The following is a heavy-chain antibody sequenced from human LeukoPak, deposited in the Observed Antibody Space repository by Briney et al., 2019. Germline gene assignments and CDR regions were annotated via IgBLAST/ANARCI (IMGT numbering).Heavy chain of an antibody. J-gene: IGHJ5*02. V-gene: IGHV5-51*01. Sequence: GESLKISCKGSGYSFTSYWIGWVRQMPGKGLEWMGIIYPGDSDTRYSPSFQGQVTISADKSINTAYLQWSSLKASDTAIYCCVRRASRGPILVITGDNWFDPWGQGTLVTVSS. CDR2: IYPGDSDT. CDR3: VRRASRGPILVITGDNWFDP. D-gene: IGHD3-9*01. CDR1: GYSFTSYW.